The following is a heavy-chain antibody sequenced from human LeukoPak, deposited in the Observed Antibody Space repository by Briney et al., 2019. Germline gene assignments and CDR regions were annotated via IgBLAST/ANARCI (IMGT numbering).Heavy chain of an antibody. Sequence: SQTLSLTCTVSGGSISSGGYYWSWIRQHPGKGLEWIGYIYYTGSTYSNPSLKSRITISIDTSKNQFSLKLTSVTAADTAVYYCARIPVERYSSSWHFDYWGQGTLVTVSS. J-gene: IGHJ4*02. CDR3: ARIPVERYSSSWHFDY. CDR1: GGSISSGGYY. V-gene: IGHV4-31*03. D-gene: IGHD6-13*01. CDR2: IYYTGST.